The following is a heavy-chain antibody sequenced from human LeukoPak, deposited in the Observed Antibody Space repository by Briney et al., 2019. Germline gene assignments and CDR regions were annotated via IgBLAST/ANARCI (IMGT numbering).Heavy chain of an antibody. CDR3: AKQLGYCSDGSCYFPY. J-gene: IGHJ4*02. V-gene: IGHV3-23*01. Sequence: GGSLRLSCAASGFTFSSYAMSWVRQAPGKGREWVSATSDSGGSTYYADSVQGRFTISRDNSKSTLCLQMNSLRAEDTAVYYCAKQLGYCSDGSCYFPYWGQGTLVTVSS. D-gene: IGHD2-15*01. CDR1: GFTFSSYA. CDR2: TSDSGGST.